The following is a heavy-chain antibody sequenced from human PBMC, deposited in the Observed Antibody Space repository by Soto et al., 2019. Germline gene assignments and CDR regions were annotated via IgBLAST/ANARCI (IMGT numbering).Heavy chain of an antibody. J-gene: IGHJ4*02. CDR3: ATGRGGVERQGRAYFDY. CDR1: GVSISSNTYY. Sequence: QLQLQESGPGLVKPSETLSLTCTVSGVSISSNTYYWGWIRQPPGKGLEWIGSIYYSGSTYYNPSLKSRVTQSPDTSKNQFSLKPSSVGAADTAVYYCATGRGGVERQGRAYFDYWGQGALVTVSS. V-gene: IGHV4-39*01. CDR2: IYYSGST. D-gene: IGHD3-3*01.